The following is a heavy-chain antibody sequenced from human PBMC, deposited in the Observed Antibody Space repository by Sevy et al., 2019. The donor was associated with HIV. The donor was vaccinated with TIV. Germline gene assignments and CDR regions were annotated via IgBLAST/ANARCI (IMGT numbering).Heavy chain of an antibody. CDR1: GFTFNTHA. J-gene: IGHJ3*01. CDR2: ISGPGYGT. V-gene: IGHV3-23*01. CDR3: AKALNPALESMLEVNLRSLNGFDV. D-gene: IGHD3-22*01. Sequence: GRSLRLSCAASGFTFNTHAMNWVRQAPGKGLEWVSVISGPGYGTNYADSVKGRFTISRDNSKNTLFLQMNSLRDDDTAVYYCAKALNPALESMLEVNLRSLNGFDVWGQGTMVTVSS.